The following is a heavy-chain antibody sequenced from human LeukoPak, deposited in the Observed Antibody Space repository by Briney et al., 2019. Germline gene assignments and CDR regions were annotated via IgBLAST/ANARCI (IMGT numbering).Heavy chain of an antibody. CDR2: IYYSGST. V-gene: IGHV4-59*08. D-gene: IGHD2-2*02. J-gene: IGHJ6*02. Sequence: SETLSLTCAVSGGSISSYYWSWIRQPPGKGLEWIGYIYYSGSTNYNPSLKSRVTISVDTSKNQFSLKLSSVTAADTAVYYCARTNCSSTSCNRGRNYYYYGMDVWGQGTTVTVSS. CDR3: ARTNCSSTSCNRGRNYYYYGMDV. CDR1: GGSISSYY.